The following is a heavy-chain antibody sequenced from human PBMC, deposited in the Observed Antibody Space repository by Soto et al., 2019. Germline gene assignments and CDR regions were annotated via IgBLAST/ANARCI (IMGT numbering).Heavy chain of an antibody. V-gene: IGHV1-3*01. CDR3: ARAVAVAAGFDY. Sequence: GASVKVSCKASGYTFTGYAMHWVRQAPGQRLEWMGWINAGNGNTKYSQKFQGRVTITRDTSASTAYMELSSLRSEDTAVYYCARAVAVAAGFDYWGQGTLVTVS. CDR1: GYTFTGYA. CDR2: INAGNGNT. D-gene: IGHD6-19*01. J-gene: IGHJ4*02.